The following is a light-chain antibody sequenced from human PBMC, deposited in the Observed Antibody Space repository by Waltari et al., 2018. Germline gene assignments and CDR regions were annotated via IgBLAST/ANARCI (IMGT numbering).Light chain of an antibody. CDR3: QSYENDLGGDWV. J-gene: IGLJ3*02. V-gene: IGLV1-40*01. CDR2: ATD. CDR1: SSNIGAGYH. Sequence: HSVLTQPPSVSGAPGQRVIISCTGGSSNIGAGYHVHWYKQLPGSGPQLLSDATDNRPSVVPYRCAASKSVAAAYLAISGLQAEDEADDYCQSYENDLGGDWVFGGGTKLTV.